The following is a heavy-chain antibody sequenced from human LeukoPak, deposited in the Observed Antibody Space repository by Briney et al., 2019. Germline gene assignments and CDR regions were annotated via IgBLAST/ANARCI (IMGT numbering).Heavy chain of an antibody. CDR3: ARRFIDSRYSGDCFDI. CDR1: GAAIRSYY. D-gene: IGHD2-21*01. Sequence: PSETLSLTCSVSGAAIRSYYWNWIRQPDGKGLEWIGRVYISGTTNVNPSLESRLSMSLDTSKNQISLRLNSVTVADTAVYYCARRFIDSRYSGDCFDIWGQGTKVTVSS. V-gene: IGHV4-4*07. J-gene: IGHJ3*02. CDR2: VYISGTT.